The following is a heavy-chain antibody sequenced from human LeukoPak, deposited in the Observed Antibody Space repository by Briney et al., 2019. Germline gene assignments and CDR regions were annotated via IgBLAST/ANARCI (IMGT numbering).Heavy chain of an antibody. D-gene: IGHD3-22*01. J-gene: IGHJ4*02. V-gene: IGHV4-34*01. Sequence: SETLSLTCAVYGGSFSGYYWSLIRRPPGKGLEWIGETNDSGSTNYNPSLKSRVTISVDTSKNQFSLKLSSVTAADTAVYYCATNDGNYYYDSSGYSIDYWGQGTLVTVSS. CDR3: ATNDGNYYYDSSGYSIDY. CDR1: GGSFSGYY. CDR2: TNDSGST.